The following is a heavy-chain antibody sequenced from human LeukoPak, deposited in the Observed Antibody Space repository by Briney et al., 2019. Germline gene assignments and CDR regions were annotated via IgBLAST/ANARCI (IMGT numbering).Heavy chain of an antibody. CDR3: ARDDSTGYYYLDG. D-gene: IGHD3-22*01. V-gene: IGHV3-7*05. CDR1: GFTFSNYF. J-gene: IGHJ4*02. CDR2: IKEDGSEK. Sequence: GGSLRLSCAASGFTFSNYFMSWVRQAPGKGLEWVANIKEDGSEKYYVDSVKGRFTISRDNAKNSLYLEMNSLRAEDTAVYFCARDDSTGYYYLDGWGQGTLVTVSS.